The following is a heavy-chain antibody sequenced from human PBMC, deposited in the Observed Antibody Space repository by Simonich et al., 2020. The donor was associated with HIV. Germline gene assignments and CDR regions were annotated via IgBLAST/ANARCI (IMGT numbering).Heavy chain of an antibody. D-gene: IGHD5-12*01. V-gene: IGHV4-34*01. CDR1: GGSFSGYY. CDR2: SNHSVST. Sequence: QVHLQQWGAGLLKPSETLSLTCAVYGGSFSGYYWTWIRQPPGKGLEWIGESNHSVSTDYNPSLKSRVTISVDTSKNQFSLKLSSVTAADTAVYYCARRTGYDLDYWGQGTLVTVSS. J-gene: IGHJ4*02. CDR3: ARRTGYDLDY.